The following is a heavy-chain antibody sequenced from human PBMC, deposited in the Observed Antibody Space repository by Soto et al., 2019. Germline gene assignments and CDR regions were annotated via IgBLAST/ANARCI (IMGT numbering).Heavy chain of an antibody. CDR3: AMVDVYVTPSPQDV. CDR1: GYSFTRYC. CDR2: INAYNGNT. V-gene: IGHV1-18*01. J-gene: IGHJ6*01. D-gene: IGHD3-16*01. Sequence: QVHLVQSGAEVKNPGASVKVSCKASGYSFTRYCIVWARQAPGQGLELMGWINAYNGNTNYAQNLQGRLTLTTDTSTTTAYMELRSLRSNHTAIYYCAMVDVYVTPSPQDVWGQGTTVTVSS.